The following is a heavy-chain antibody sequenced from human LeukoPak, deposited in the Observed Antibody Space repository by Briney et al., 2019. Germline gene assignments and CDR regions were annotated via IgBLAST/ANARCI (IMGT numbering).Heavy chain of an antibody. D-gene: IGHD6-13*01. Sequence: SETLSLTCAVYGGSFSGYYWSWIRRPPGKGLEWIGEINHSGSTNYNPSLKSRVTISVDTSKNQFSLKLSSVTAADTAVYYCARGPHIAAAGTGRFWNYWGQGTLVTVSS. CDR2: INHSGST. V-gene: IGHV4-34*01. CDR1: GGSFSGYY. CDR3: ARGPHIAAAGTGRFWNY. J-gene: IGHJ4*02.